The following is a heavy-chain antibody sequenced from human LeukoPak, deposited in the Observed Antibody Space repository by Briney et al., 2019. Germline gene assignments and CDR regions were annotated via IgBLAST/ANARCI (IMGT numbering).Heavy chain of an antibody. Sequence: SETLSLTCTVSGGSISSYYWSWIRQPAGKGLEWIGRIYTSGSTNYNPSLKSRVTMSVDTSKNQFSLKLSSVTAADTAVYYCARVTHYYDSSGYEYYFDYWGQGTLVAVSS. J-gene: IGHJ4*02. V-gene: IGHV4-4*07. CDR3: ARVTHYYDSSGYEYYFDY. CDR1: GGSISSYY. CDR2: IYTSGST. D-gene: IGHD3-22*01.